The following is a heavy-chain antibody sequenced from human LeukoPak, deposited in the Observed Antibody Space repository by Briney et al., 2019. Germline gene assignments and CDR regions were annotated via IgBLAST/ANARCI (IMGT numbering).Heavy chain of an antibody. V-gene: IGHV4-59*01. CDR3: ARAYTSWSFDY. J-gene: IGHJ4*02. D-gene: IGHD2-2*02. CDR1: GVSITTYY. CDR2: IYYSGNT. Sequence: PSETLSLTCTVSGVSITTYYWSWIRQPPGKGLEWIGFIYYSGNTNYNPSLKSRVTISVDTSKNQFSLKLSSITAADTAVYYCARAYTSWSFDYWGQGTLVIVSS.